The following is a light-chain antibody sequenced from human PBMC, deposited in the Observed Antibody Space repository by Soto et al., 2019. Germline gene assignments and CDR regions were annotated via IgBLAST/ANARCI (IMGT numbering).Light chain of an antibody. CDR3: QQYSNSPPEFT. V-gene: IGKV3-20*01. CDR1: QSISSSY. CDR2: GAS. J-gene: IGKJ3*01. Sequence: EIVLTQSPGTLSLSPGERATLSCRASQSISSSYLAWYQQRPGQAPRLLIFGASYRATGIPDRFSGSGSGTDFTLTISRLEPADFAVYYCQQYSNSPPEFTFGPGTRVDSK.